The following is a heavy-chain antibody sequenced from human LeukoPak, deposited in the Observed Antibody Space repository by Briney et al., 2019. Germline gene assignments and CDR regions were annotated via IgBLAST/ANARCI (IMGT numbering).Heavy chain of an antibody. D-gene: IGHD2-2*01. CDR1: GGSISSYY. Sequence: SETLSLTCTVSGGSISSYYWSWIRQPAGKGLEWTGRIYASGGTNYNPSLKSRLTISVDKSKNQFSLRLSSVTAADTAVYYCARSVGYCSSASCYVNWFDPWGQGTLVTVSS. CDR2: IYASGGT. CDR3: ARSVGYCSSASCYVNWFDP. V-gene: IGHV4-4*07. J-gene: IGHJ5*02.